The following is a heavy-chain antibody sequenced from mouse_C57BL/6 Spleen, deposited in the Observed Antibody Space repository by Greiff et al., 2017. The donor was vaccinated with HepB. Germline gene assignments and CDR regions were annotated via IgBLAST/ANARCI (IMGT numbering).Heavy chain of an antibody. Sequence: EVKLMESGAELVRPGASVKLSCTASGFNIKDYYMHWVKQRPEQGLEWIGRIDPEDGDTEYAPKFQGKATMTADTSSNTAYLQLSSLTSEDTAVYYCTRITTVVASFDYWGQGTTLTVSS. J-gene: IGHJ2*01. V-gene: IGHV14-1*01. CDR1: GFNIKDYY. D-gene: IGHD1-1*01. CDR2: IDPEDGDT. CDR3: TRITTVVASFDY.